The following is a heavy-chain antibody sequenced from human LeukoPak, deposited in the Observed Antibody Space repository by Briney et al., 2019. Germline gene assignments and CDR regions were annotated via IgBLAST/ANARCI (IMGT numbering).Heavy chain of an antibody. CDR2: ISHDGSTN. CDR1: GFTFSSYA. Sequence: GGSLRLSCAVSGFTFSSYAMHWVRQAPGKGLEWVAVISHDGSTNYYADSVKGRFTISRDNAKNSLYLQMNSLRDEDTAVYYCARDMRTDYDSSGYYSRGVFSLDYWGQGTLVTVSS. J-gene: IGHJ4*02. CDR3: ARDMRTDYDSSGYYSRGVFSLDY. D-gene: IGHD3-22*01. V-gene: IGHV3-30-3*01.